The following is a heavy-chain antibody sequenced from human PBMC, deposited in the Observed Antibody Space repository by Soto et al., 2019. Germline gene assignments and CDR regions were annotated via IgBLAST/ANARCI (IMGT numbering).Heavy chain of an antibody. CDR2: ISYDGSNK. V-gene: IGHV3-30*18. CDR3: AKDRRRQGVYYGMDV. CDR1: GFTFSSYG. J-gene: IGHJ6*02. Sequence: GGSLRLSCAASGFTFSSYGMHWVRQAPGKGLEWVAVISYDGSNKYYADSVKGRFTISRDNSKNTLYLQMNSLRAEDTAVYYCAKDRRRQGVYYGMDVWGQGTTVTVSS.